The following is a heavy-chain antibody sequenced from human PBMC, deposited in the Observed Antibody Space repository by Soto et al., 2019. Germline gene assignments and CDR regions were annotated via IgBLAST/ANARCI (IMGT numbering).Heavy chain of an antibody. CDR2: ISRDARNK. CDR3: AKGQNVLRCLEWLTGLDY. CDR1: GFTFSSHG. J-gene: IGHJ4*02. D-gene: IGHD3-3*01. Sequence: QVQLLESGGGVVQPGRSLRLSCAASGFTFSSHGMHWVRQAPGKGLEWVAVISRDARNKYYGDSVKGRFTISRDNFKSTLYLHMSSVRIEGTAVYYCAKGQNVLRCLEWLTGLDYWGQGTRVNVSS. V-gene: IGHV3-30*18.